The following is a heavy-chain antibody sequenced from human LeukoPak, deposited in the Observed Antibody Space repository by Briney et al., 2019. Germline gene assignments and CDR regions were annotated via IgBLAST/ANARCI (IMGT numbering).Heavy chain of an antibody. CDR2: IDGSGGST. V-gene: IGHV3-23*01. CDR3: AKGPDRLASSSSMDV. Sequence: GGSLRLSCAASGFIFSSYAMTWVRQAPGKGLEWVSSIDGSGGSTYYADSVKGRFTISRDDSKNTLYLQVNSLRAEDTAVYYCAKGPDRLASSSSMDVWGKGTTVTVSS. CDR1: GFIFSSYA. J-gene: IGHJ6*04. D-gene: IGHD6-6*01.